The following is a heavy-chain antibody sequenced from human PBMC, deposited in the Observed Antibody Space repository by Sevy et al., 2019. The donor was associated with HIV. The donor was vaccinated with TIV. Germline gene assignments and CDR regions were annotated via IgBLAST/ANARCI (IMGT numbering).Heavy chain of an antibody. CDR1: GFTFQTFG. CDR3: TKESIRWTYIRGDFDH. Sequence: GGSLRLSCSAFGFTFQTFGMHWVRQAPGKGPEWLAVISYDGSSQNYADFVKGRFTISRDNSKNLLFLQMNSLLANDTAVYFWTKESIRWTYIRGDFDHWGQGTLVTVSS. V-gene: IGHV3-30*18. J-gene: IGHJ4*02. CDR2: ISYDGSSQ. D-gene: IGHD3-10*02.